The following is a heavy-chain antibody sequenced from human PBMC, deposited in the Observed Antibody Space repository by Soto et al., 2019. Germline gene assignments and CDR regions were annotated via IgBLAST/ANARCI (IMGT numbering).Heavy chain of an antibody. D-gene: IGHD3-10*01. CDR3: ARGVYGSGNYYTGPSAFDI. J-gene: IGHJ3*02. CDR2: IIPMFGRP. V-gene: IGHV1-69*01. CDR1: GGTFSRYA. Sequence: QVHLVQSGAEVKKPGSSVTVSCKASGGTFSRYAIGWVRQVPGQGLEWMGGIIPMFGRPNYAQKFQHRVTITADESTSTAYMELSSLRSEDTAFYFCARGVYGSGNYYTGPSAFDIWGQGTMVIVSS.